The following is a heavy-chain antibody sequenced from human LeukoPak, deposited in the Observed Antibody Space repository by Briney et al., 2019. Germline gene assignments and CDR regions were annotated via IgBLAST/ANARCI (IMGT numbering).Heavy chain of an antibody. CDR2: IYYTGST. J-gene: IGHJ4*02. Sequence: SETLSLTCTVSGGSISGYYWSWIRQPPGKGLEWITYIYYTGSTNYNPSLKSRVTISVDTSKNQFSLKLSSVTAADTAVYYCARDSGEVPDYWGQGTLVTVSS. D-gene: IGHD3-10*01. CDR3: ARDSGEVPDY. CDR1: GGSISGYY. V-gene: IGHV4-59*01.